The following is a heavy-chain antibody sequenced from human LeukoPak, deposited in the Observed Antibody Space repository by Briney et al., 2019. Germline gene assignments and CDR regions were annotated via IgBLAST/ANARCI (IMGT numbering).Heavy chain of an antibody. CDR2: ISYDGSNK. J-gene: IGHJ3*02. CDR3: ARDIPPPDLEWLKPSDAFDI. V-gene: IGHV3-30*03. CDR1: GFTFSSYG. Sequence: GGSLRLSCAASGFTFSSYGMHWVRQAPGKGLEWVAVISYDGSNKYYADSVKGRFTISRDNSKNTLYLQMNSLRAEDTAVYYCARDIPPPDLEWLKPSDAFDIWGQGTMVTVSS. D-gene: IGHD3-3*01.